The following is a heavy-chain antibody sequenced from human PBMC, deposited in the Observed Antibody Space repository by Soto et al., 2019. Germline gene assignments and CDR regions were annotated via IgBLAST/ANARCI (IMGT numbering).Heavy chain of an antibody. CDR3: ARDRGLRYFDWLPPRPYGMDV. V-gene: IGHV1-46*01. CDR2: INPSGGST. D-gene: IGHD3-9*01. Sequence: GASVKVSCKASGYTFTSYYMHWVRQAPGQGLEWMGIINPSGGSTSYAQKFQGRVTMTRDTSTSTVYMELSSLRSEDTAVYYCARDRGLRYFDWLPPRPYGMDVWGQGTTVTVSS. CDR1: GYTFTSYY. J-gene: IGHJ6*02.